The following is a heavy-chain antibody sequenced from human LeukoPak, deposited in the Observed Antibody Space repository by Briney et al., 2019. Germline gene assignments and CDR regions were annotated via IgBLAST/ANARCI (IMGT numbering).Heavy chain of an antibody. CDR2: IYPGDSDT. V-gene: IGHV5-51*01. CDR1: GYSFTSYW. J-gene: IGHJ4*02. D-gene: IGHD3-22*01. CDR3: ARHKSYYDSSGYYQPLDY. Sequence: GESLKISCKGSGYSFTSYWIGWVRPMPGKGLEWMGIIYPGDSDTRYSPSFQGQVTISADKSISTAYLQWSSLKASDTAMYYCARHKSYYDSSGYYQPLDYWGQGTLVTVSS.